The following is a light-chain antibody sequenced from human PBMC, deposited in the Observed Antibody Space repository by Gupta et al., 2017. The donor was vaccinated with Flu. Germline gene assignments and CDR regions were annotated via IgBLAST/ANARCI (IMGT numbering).Light chain of an antibody. CDR1: QSISSW. V-gene: IGKV1-5*03. CDR3: QHYSNSPCS. Sequence: PSTLSASVGDRVTISCRASQSISSWFAWYQQKPGKAPKLLIYKASTVETGIPSRFSGSASGTEFTLTISSLQPDDFARYYCQHYSNSPCSFGQGTKLEI. CDR2: KAS. J-gene: IGKJ2*04.